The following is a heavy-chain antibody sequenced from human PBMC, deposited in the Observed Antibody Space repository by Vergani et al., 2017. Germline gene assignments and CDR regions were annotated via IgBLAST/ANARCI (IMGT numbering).Heavy chain of an antibody. CDR2: FDPEDGET. CDR1: GYTLTELS. CDR3: ATTTVMGQYYYDSSGYYRH. V-gene: IGHV1-24*01. Sequence: QVQLVQSGAEVKKPGASVKVSCKVSGYTLTELSMHWVRQAPGKGLEWMGGFDPEDGETIYAQKFQGRVTMTKDTSTDTAYMELSSLRSEDTAVYYCATTTVMGQYYYDSSGYYRHWGQGTLVTVSS. J-gene: IGHJ4*02. D-gene: IGHD3-22*01.